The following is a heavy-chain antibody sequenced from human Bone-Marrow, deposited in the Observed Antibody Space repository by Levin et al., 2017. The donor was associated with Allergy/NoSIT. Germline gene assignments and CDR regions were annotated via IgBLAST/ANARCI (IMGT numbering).Heavy chain of an antibody. Sequence: ASVKVSCKASGGTFSSYTISWVRQAPGQGLEWMGRIIPILGIANYAQKFQGRVTITADKSTSTAYMELSSLRSEDTAVYYCARADSSGYAADYWGQGTLVTVSS. D-gene: IGHD5-12*01. J-gene: IGHJ4*02. V-gene: IGHV1-69*02. CDR3: ARADSSGYAADY. CDR2: IIPILGIA. CDR1: GGTFSSYT.